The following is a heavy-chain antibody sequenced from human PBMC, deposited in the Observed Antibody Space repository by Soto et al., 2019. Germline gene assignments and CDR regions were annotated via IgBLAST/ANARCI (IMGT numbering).Heavy chain of an antibody. CDR3: ATGHYYYGSGSYLSLDYYYYGMDV. CDR2: IIPIFGTA. J-gene: IGHJ6*02. CDR1: GGTFSSYA. D-gene: IGHD3-10*01. V-gene: IGHV1-69*13. Sequence: ASVKVSCKASGGTFSSYAISWVRQAPGQGLEWMGGIIPIFGTANYAQRFQGRVTITADESTSTAYMELSSLRSEDTAVYYCATGHYYYGSGSYLSLDYYYYGMDVWGQGTTVTVS.